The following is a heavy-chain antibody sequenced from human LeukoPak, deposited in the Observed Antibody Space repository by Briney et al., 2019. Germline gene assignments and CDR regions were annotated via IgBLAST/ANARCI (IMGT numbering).Heavy chain of an antibody. CDR1: GRSLTRSDYY. D-gene: IGHD3-10*01. J-gene: IGHJ4*02. Sequence: PSETLSLTCTVSGRSLTRSDYYWGWIRQSPGKGLEWIGYINYSGNTYYSPSLNNRVTMSLDTSKNQFSLKLSSVTAADTAVYYCARSRKGYGSGSYQANYFDYWGQGTLVTVSS. CDR2: INYSGNT. CDR3: ARSRKGYGSGSYQANYFDY. V-gene: IGHV4-39*07.